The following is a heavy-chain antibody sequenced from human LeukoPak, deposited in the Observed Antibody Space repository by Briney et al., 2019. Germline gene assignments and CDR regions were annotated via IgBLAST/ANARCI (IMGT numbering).Heavy chain of an antibody. Sequence: PGGSLRLYCAASGFTFSDYNMNWVRQAPGKGLEWVSYITNGGSTIHQADSVKGRFTISRDNAKKTLYLQMTSLRAEDTAVYYCARSIGLTGGGVDVWGQGTTVTVSS. D-gene: IGHD3-9*01. CDR3: ARSIGLTGGGVDV. J-gene: IGHJ6*02. CDR2: ITNGGSTI. CDR1: GFTFSDYN. V-gene: IGHV3-11*01.